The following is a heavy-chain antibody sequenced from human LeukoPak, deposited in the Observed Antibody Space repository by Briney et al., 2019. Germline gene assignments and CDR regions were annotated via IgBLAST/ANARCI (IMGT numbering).Heavy chain of an antibody. J-gene: IGHJ4*02. V-gene: IGHV3-30-3*01. CDR3: ARDIRTTYFDY. Sequence: GRSLRLSCAASGFTFSTYAIHWVRQVPGKGLEWVAVISDDGNNKYYPDSVKGRFTISRGNSKNTLYLQMNSLRPEDTAVYYCARDIRTTYFDYWGQGTLVTVSS. D-gene: IGHD1-7*01. CDR1: GFTFSTYA. CDR2: ISDDGNNK.